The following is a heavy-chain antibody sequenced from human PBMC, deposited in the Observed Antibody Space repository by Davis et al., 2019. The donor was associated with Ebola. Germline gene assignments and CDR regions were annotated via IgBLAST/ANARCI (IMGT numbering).Heavy chain of an antibody. D-gene: IGHD4-17*01. J-gene: IGHJ4*02. Sequence: MPSETLSLTCTVSGGSISRSDYYWNWIRQPPGKGLEWIGYTYYSGSTYYNPSLKSRVSISVDTSKNQFSLNVTFVTATDTAVYFCARAPYGEYVHLENWGQGTPVTVSS. V-gene: IGHV4-30-4*01. CDR1: GGSISRSDYY. CDR2: TYYSGST. CDR3: ARAPYGEYVHLEN.